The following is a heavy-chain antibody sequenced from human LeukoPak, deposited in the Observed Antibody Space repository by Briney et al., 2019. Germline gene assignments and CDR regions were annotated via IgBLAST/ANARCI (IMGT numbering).Heavy chain of an antibody. CDR1: GFSLGTSGVG. Sequence: SGPTLVKPTQTLTLTCTFSGFSLGTSGVGVGWIRQPPGKALEWLALIYWDDDKRYSPSLKSRLTITKDTSKNQVVLTMTNMDPVDTATYYCARIGSSPLLWDAFDIWGQGTMVTVPS. J-gene: IGHJ3*02. CDR3: ARIGSSPLLWDAFDI. D-gene: IGHD6-13*01. V-gene: IGHV2-5*02. CDR2: IYWDDDK.